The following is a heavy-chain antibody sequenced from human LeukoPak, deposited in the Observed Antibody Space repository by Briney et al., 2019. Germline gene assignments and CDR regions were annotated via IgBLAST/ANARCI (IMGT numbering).Heavy chain of an antibody. D-gene: IGHD3-10*01. CDR3: ARGRWFGEPPGECC. V-gene: IGHV4-59*01. J-gene: IGHJ4*02. CDR2: IYYSGST. CDR1: RGSISGYY. Sequence: SETLSLTCTVSRGSISGYYWSWIRQPPGKGLEWIGYIYYSGSTNYNPSLKSRVTISVDTSKNQFSLKLSSVTAADTAVYYCARGRWFGEPPGECCWGQGTLVTVSS.